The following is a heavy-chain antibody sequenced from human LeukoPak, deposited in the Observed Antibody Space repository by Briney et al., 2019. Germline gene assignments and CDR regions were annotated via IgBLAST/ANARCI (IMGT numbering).Heavy chain of an antibody. CDR2: ITNSGTTI. V-gene: IGHV3-11*01. D-gene: IGHD3-9*01. Sequence: GGSLRLSCAASGFTFTDYYMSWIRRAPGKGLEWVSYITNSGTTIYYADSVKGRFTISRDNAKDSLYLQMNSLRAEDTAVYYCARDGHYDILTGYFQDWGQGTLVTVSS. J-gene: IGHJ1*01. CDR3: ARDGHYDILTGYFQD. CDR1: GFTFTDYY.